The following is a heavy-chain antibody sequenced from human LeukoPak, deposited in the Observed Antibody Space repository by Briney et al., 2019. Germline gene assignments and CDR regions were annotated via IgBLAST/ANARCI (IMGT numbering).Heavy chain of an antibody. Sequence: GASVKVSCKASGYSFPSYGISWMRQAPGQGLEWMGWISVYNGDTNYAQKLQGRVTRTTNTSTTTAYMELRSLRSDDTAVYYCARTRANYGDHNDNWGQGSLVTVSS. CDR2: ISVYNGDT. J-gene: IGHJ4*02. CDR3: ARTRANYGDHNDN. CDR1: GYSFPSYG. D-gene: IGHD4-17*01. V-gene: IGHV1-18*01.